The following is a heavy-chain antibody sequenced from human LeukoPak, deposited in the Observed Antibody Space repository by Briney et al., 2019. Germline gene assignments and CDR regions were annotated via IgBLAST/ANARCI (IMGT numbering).Heavy chain of an antibody. Sequence: PSETLSLTCTVSGGSISGYYWSWIRQPPGKGLEWIGEINHSGSTNYNPSLKSRVTISVDTSKNQFSLKLSSVTAADTAVYYCARGLGGSSGWYFDWGCWFDPWGQGTLVTVSS. CDR1: GGSISGYY. CDR3: ARGLGGSSGWYFDWGCWFDP. D-gene: IGHD6-19*01. CDR2: INHSGST. J-gene: IGHJ5*02. V-gene: IGHV4-34*01.